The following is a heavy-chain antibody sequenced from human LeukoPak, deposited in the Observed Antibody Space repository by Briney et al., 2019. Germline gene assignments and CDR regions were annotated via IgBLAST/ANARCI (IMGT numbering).Heavy chain of an antibody. J-gene: IGHJ4*02. V-gene: IGHV3-33*01. CDR2: IRYDGSNK. CDR1: GFTFSSYG. Sequence: PGGSLRLSCAASGFTFSSYGMHWVRQAPGKGLEWVAVIRYDGSNKYYADSVKGRFTISRDNSENTLYLQMNSLRAEDTAVYYCARDELMFGGVDYFDYWGQGTLVTVSS. D-gene: IGHD3-16*01. CDR3: ARDELMFGGVDYFDY.